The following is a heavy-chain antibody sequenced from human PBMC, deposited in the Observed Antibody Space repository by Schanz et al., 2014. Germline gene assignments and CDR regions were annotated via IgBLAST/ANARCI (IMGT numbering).Heavy chain of an antibody. D-gene: IGHD2-2*01. CDR2: ISDDGSNH. CDR3: AKDYQDCSSTSCYLWENYYMDV. CDR1: GFTFSSYG. J-gene: IGHJ6*03. Sequence: QVQLVESGGGVVQPGRSRRLSCEASGFTFSSYGMHWVRQAPGKGLEWVAVISDDGSNHYYPDSVKGRFIISRDSSNNTVFLQMNSLRAEDTAVYYCAKDYQDCSSTSCYLWENYYMDVWGKGTTVTVSS. V-gene: IGHV3-30*18.